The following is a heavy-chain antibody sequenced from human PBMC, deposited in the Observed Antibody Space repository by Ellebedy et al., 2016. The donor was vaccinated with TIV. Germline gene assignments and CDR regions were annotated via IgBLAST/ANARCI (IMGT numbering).Heavy chain of an antibody. CDR3: VRTNNYYDSSGYYSDWFDP. D-gene: IGHD3-22*01. CDR1: GVSISSYS. Sequence: MPSETLSLTCTVSGVSISSYSWSWIRQPPGKGLEWIGYIYYTGSTNYNPSLKSRVTISVDMSKNQFSLDLTSVTAADTAVYYCVRTNNYYDSSGYYSDWFDPWGQGTLVTVSS. CDR2: IYYTGST. J-gene: IGHJ5*02. V-gene: IGHV4-59*01.